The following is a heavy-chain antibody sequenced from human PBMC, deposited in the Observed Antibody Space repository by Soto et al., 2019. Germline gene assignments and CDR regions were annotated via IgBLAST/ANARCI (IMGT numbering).Heavy chain of an antibody. D-gene: IGHD3-9*01. CDR3: AREYYDILTGYQLHYFDY. CDR1: GYTFTSYA. V-gene: IGHV1-3*01. CDR2: INAGNGNT. J-gene: IGHJ4*02. Sequence: ASVKVSCKASGYTFTSYAMHWVRQAPGQRLEWMGWINAGNGNTKYSQKFQGRVTITRDTSASTAYMELSSLRSEDTAVYYCAREYYDILTGYQLHYFDYWGQGTLVTVSS.